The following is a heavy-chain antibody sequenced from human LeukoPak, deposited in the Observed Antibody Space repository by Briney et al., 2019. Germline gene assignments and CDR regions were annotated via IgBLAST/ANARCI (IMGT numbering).Heavy chain of an antibody. J-gene: IGHJ4*02. CDR1: GYTFTSYG. D-gene: IGHD2-21*02. CDR3: ARAAIVVVTAPLDY. CDR2: ISAYNGNT. Sequence: ASVKVSCKASGYTFTSYGISWVRQAPGQGLEWMGWISAYNGNTNYAQKLQGRVTMTTVTSTSTAYMELRSLRSDDTAVYYCARAAIVVVTAPLDYWGQGTLVTVSS. V-gene: IGHV1-18*01.